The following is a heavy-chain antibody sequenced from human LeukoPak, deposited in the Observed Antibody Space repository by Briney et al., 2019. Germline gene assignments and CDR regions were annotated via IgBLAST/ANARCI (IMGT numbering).Heavy chain of an antibody. CDR3: ARDPAPLLGYFDY. V-gene: IGHV3-33*08. CDR2: IWYDGSNK. Sequence: GGSLRLSCAASGFTFSSYAMSWVRQAPGKGLEWVAVIWYDGSNKYYADSVKGRFTISRDNSKNTLYLQMNSLRAEDTAVYYCARDPAPLLGYFDYWGQGTLVTVSS. D-gene: IGHD3-10*01. J-gene: IGHJ4*02. CDR1: GFTFSSYA.